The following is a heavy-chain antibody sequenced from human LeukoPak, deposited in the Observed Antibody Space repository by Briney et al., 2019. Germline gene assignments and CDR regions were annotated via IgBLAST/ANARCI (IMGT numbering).Heavy chain of an antibody. V-gene: IGHV4-34*01. CDR2: INHSGST. CDR1: GGSFSGYY. Sequence: SETLSLTCAVYGGSFSGYYWSWIRQPPGKGLEWTGEINHSGSTNYNPSLKSRVTISVDTSKNQFSLKLSSVTAADTAVYYCARDPVGSDYWGQGTLVTVSS. D-gene: IGHD1-26*01. CDR3: ARDPVGSDY. J-gene: IGHJ4*02.